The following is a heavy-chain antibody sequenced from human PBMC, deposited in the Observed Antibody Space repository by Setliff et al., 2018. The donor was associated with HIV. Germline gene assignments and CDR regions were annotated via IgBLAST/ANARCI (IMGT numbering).Heavy chain of an antibody. CDR3: ARVTVDWGFGNAFDI. CDR2: ISSSSSYI. V-gene: IGHV3-21*01. Sequence: GGSLRLSCAASGFTFSNYVMNWVRLAPGKGLEWVSCISSSSSYIYYADSVKGRFTISRDNAKNSLYLQMNSLRAEDTAVYYCARVTVDWGFGNAFDIWGQGTMVTVSS. CDR1: GFTFSNYV. D-gene: IGHD7-27*01. J-gene: IGHJ3*02.